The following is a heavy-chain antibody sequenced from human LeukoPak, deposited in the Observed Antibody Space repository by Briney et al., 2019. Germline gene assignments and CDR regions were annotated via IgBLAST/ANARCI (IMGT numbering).Heavy chain of an antibody. CDR2: IYHSGST. J-gene: IGHJ4*02. Sequence: SETLSLTCTVSGHSISSGYYWGWIRQPPGKGLEWIGSIYHSGSTYYNPSLKSRVTISVDTSKHQFSLKLSSVTAADTAVYYCARLPIHLWLRFFDYWGQGTLVNVSS. CDR1: GHSISSGYY. CDR3: ARLPIHLWLRFFDY. V-gene: IGHV4-38-2*02. D-gene: IGHD5-18*01.